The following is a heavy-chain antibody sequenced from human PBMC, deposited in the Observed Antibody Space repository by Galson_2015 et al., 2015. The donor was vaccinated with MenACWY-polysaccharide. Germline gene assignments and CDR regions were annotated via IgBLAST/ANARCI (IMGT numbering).Heavy chain of an antibody. J-gene: IGHJ4*02. CDR3: AGDIQSSPHYFDS. Sequence: SVKVSCKASGYTFNNYGISWVRQAPGQGLEWMGWISTYNDNTNYAQKVQPRVTMTTDASTSTAYMELRSLRSDDTAVYYCAGDIQSSPHYFDSCGQATLVPVSS. CDR1: GYTFNNYG. CDR2: ISTYNDNT. V-gene: IGHV1-18*01. D-gene: IGHD4-11*01.